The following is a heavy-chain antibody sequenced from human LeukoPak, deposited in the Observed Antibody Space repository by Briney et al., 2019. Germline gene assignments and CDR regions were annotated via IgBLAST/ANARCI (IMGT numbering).Heavy chain of an antibody. CDR1: GGSVSSGSYY. D-gene: IGHD3-10*01. J-gene: IGHJ4*02. V-gene: IGHV4-61*01. CDR2: IYYSGST. CDR3: ARRAIWFGELLFYDY. Sequence: ASETLSLTCTVSGGSVSSGSYYWSWIRQPPGKGLEWIGYIYYSGSTNYNPSLKSRVTISVDTSKNQFSLELSSVTAADTAVYYCARRAIWFGELLFYDYWGQGTLVTVSS.